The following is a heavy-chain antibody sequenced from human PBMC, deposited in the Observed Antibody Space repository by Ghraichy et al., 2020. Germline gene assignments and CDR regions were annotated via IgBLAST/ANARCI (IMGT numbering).Heavy chain of an antibody. CDR2: INQDGSEK. CDR3: VRGGYYFDF. J-gene: IGHJ4*02. D-gene: IGHD5-12*01. Sequence: GGSLRLSCAASGISFSAYWMSWVRPAPGKGLEWVANINQDGSEKYYVDSVKGRFAISRDNAKNSLYLQMSSLRVEDTAVYHCVRGGYYFDFWGLGTLVTVSS. V-gene: IGHV3-7*01. CDR1: GISFSAYW.